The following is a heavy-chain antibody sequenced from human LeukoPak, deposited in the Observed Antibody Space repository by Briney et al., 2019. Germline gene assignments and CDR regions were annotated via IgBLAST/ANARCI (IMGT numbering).Heavy chain of an antibody. CDR2: IWYDGSNK. D-gene: IGHD5-18*01. CDR3: ARNADTAMGPFDY. Sequence: GRSLRLSCAASGFTFSSYGMHWVRQAPGKGLXXXAVIWYDGSNKYYADSVKGRFTISRDNSKNTLYLQMNSLRAEDTAVYYCARNADTAMGPFDYWGQGTLVTVSS. V-gene: IGHV3-33*01. CDR1: GFTFSSYG. J-gene: IGHJ4*02.